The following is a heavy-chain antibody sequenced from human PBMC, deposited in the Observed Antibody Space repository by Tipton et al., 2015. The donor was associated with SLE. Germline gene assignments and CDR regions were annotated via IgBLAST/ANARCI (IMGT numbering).Heavy chain of an antibody. CDR2: TWYDGSDK. CDR3: ASGVGPIDY. J-gene: IGHJ4*02. D-gene: IGHD1-26*01. V-gene: IGHV3-33*08. Sequence: SLRLSCAASGFTVSSNYMSWVRQAPGKGLEWVAVTWYDGSDKYYADSVRGRFTISRDNSKNTLYLQMNRLRADDTAVYYCASGVGPIDYWGQGTLVTVSS. CDR1: GFTVSSNY.